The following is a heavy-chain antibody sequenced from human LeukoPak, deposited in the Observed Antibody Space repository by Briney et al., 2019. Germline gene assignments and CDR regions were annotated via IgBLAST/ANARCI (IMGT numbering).Heavy chain of an antibody. CDR2: INHSGST. CDR1: GGSFSGYY. D-gene: IGHD6-25*01. CDR3: ARLDKGIKAAHFDY. Sequence: ASETLSLTCAVYGGSFSGYYWSWIRQPPGKGLEWIGEINHSGSTNYNPSLKSRVTISVDASKSHFSLKLSSVTAADTAIYYCARLDKGIKAAHFDYWGQGTLVTVSS. J-gene: IGHJ4*02. V-gene: IGHV4-34*01.